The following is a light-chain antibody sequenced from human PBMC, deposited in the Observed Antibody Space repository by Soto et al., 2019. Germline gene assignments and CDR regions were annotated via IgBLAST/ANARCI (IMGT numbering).Light chain of an antibody. J-gene: IGKJ5*01. CDR2: AAS. CDR3: QPSYRSPLT. Sequence: QMIQTTTSLSAYVGDRVPITCWASQSISSYLNWYQQKPGKAPKLLIYAASSLQSGVPSRFSGSGSGTDFTLTISSLHPEDFATYYWQPSYRSPLTFGQGPRLQIK. CDR1: QSISSY. V-gene: IGKV1-39*01.